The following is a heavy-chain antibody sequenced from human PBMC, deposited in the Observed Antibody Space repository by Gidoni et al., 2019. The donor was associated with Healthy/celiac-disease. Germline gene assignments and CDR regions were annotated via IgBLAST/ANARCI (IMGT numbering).Heavy chain of an antibody. CDR3: ARGRIFGDSSCYYFPPLGFDY. V-gene: IGHV4-34*01. CDR2: INQSGST. Sequence: VQLHPWGAGLLTPSETLSLAYAVCGGSFSRYYWSWIRQPTGKGLEWFGEINQSGSTNYNPSLKSRVNISEDTSKNQFSLKLSSVTAAETAVYYCARGRIFGDSSCYYFPPLGFDYWGQGTLVTVSS. J-gene: IGHJ4*02. D-gene: IGHD3-22*01. CDR1: GGSFSRYY.